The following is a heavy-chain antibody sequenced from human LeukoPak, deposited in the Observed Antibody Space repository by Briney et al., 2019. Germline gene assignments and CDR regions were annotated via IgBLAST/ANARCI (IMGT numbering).Heavy chain of an antibody. Sequence: PGGSMRLSCAASGFTFDDYAMHWVRQAPGKGLEWVSGISWNSGSIGYADFVKGRFTISRDNAKNSLYLQMNSLRAEDMALYYCAKGMITFGGVIVAIFDYWGQGTLVTVSS. J-gene: IGHJ4*02. CDR2: ISWNSGSI. D-gene: IGHD3-16*02. CDR3: AKGMITFGGVIVAIFDY. V-gene: IGHV3-9*03. CDR1: GFTFDDYA.